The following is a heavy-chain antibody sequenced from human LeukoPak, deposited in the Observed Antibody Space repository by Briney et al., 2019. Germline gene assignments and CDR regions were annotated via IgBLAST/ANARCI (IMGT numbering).Heavy chain of an antibody. J-gene: IGHJ4*02. CDR2: TRNKANSYTT. CDR1: GFTFSDHY. Sequence: GGSLRLSCAASGFTFSDHYMDWVRQAPGKGLEWVGRTRNKANSYTTEYAASVKGRFTISRDDSKNSLYLQMNSLKTEDTAVYYCTTGTFWGNWNDEEFDYWGQGTLVTVSS. CDR3: TTGTFWGNWNDEEFDY. V-gene: IGHV3-72*01. D-gene: IGHD1-1*01.